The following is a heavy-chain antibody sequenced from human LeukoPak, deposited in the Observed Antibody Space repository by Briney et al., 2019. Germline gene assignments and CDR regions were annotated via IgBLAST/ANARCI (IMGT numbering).Heavy chain of an antibody. CDR2: VYYSGKA. J-gene: IGHJ4*02. Sequence: SETLNLSCTVSGDSVSTINSYWGWIRQPPGKGLQWIGNVYYSGKANYSPSLRSRVTMSVDTSKNRFSLKMTSVTAADTAVYFCARLRKGRYFDYFFESWGQGTLVTVSS. D-gene: IGHD3-9*01. CDR3: ARLRKGRYFDYFFES. V-gene: IGHV4-39*02. CDR1: GDSVSTINSY.